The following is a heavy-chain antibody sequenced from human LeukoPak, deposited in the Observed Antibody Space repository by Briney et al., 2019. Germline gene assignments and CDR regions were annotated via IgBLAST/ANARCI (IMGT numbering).Heavy chain of an antibody. D-gene: IGHD3-22*01. Sequence: PGGSLRLSCAASGFTFSSYGMHWVRQAPGKGLEWVAFIRYDGSNKYYADSVKGRFTISRDNSKNTLYLQMNSLRAEDTAVYYCAKVMRSDDDSSGYYYINYYYMDVWGKGTTVTISS. V-gene: IGHV3-30*02. CDR3: AKVMRSDDDSSGYYYINYYYMDV. CDR1: GFTFSSYG. J-gene: IGHJ6*03. CDR2: IRYDGSNK.